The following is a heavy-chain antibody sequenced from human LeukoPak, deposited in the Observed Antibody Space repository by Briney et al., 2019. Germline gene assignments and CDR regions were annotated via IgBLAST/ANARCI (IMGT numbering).Heavy chain of an antibody. Sequence: ASVKVSCKASGYTFTGYYMHWVRQAPGQGLEWMGWINPNSGGTNYAQKFQGRVTMTRDTSISTAYMELSRLRSDDTAVYYCARGYYDSSGYPTEYWGQGTLVTVSS. CDR2: INPNSGGT. J-gene: IGHJ4*02. D-gene: IGHD3-22*01. CDR1: GYTFTGYY. CDR3: ARGYYDSSGYPTEY. V-gene: IGHV1-2*02.